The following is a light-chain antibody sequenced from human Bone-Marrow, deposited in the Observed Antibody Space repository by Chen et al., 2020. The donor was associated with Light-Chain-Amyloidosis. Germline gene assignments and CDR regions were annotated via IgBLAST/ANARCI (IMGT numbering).Light chain of an antibody. Sequence: SYELTQPPSVSVSPGQTARITCSGDDLPTKYAYWYQQKPGQAPALVIHRATEWPPGISERFSGSSSGTTATLTISGVQAEDEADYHCQSADSSGTYEVIFGGGTKLTVL. J-gene: IGLJ2*01. V-gene: IGLV3-25*03. CDR1: DLPTKY. CDR3: QSADSSGTYEVI. CDR2: RAT.